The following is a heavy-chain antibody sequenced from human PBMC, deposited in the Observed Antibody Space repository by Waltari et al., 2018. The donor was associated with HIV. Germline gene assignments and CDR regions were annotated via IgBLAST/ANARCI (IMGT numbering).Heavy chain of an antibody. CDR1: GGSLSSGGSY. V-gene: IGHV4-31*03. CDR2: IYYSGST. J-gene: IGHJ4*02. Sequence: QVQLQESGPGLVKPSQTLSLTCTVSGGSLSSGGSYWRWIRQHPGKGLEWIGYIYYSGSTYYTPSLKSRVTISVDTSKNQFSLKLSSVTAADTAVYYCARGRFQGHDYWGQGTLVTVSS. CDR3: ARGRFQGHDY.